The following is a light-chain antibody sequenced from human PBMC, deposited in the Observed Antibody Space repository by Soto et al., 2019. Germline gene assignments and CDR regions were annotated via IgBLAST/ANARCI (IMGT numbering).Light chain of an antibody. J-gene: IGKJ3*01. CDR1: QDIRDW. Sequence: DIQMTQSPSSVSAYVGDSVTITCRASQDIRDWIAWYQQKPGKAPKLLISAAATLESGVPSRFSGSGSGTDFSLTISSLQSEDFATYYWQHAFSFPFTFGPGTKVDLK. CDR2: AAA. V-gene: IGKV1-12*01. CDR3: QHAFSFPFT.